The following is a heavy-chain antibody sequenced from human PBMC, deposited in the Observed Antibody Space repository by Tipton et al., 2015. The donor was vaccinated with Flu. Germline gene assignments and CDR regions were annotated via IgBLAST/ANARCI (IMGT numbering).Heavy chain of an antibody. Sequence: TLSLTCTVSGGSISTYYWSWIRQPPGKGLEWIGFINYNGGTDYNPSLKSRVTISVDTSKNQFSLRLSSVTAADTAVYYCRRAPYSDYDTSGSSFDYWGQGTLVTVSS. CDR3: RRAPYSDYDTSGSSFDY. CDR1: GGSISTYY. CDR2: INYNGGT. V-gene: IGHV4-59*01. J-gene: IGHJ4*02. D-gene: IGHD3-22*01.